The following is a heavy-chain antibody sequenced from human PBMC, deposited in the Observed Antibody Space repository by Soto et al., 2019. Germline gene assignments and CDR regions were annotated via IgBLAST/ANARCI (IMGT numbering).Heavy chain of an antibody. CDR1: GGTFSSYA. V-gene: IGHV1-69*01. J-gene: IGHJ4*02. Sequence: QVQLVQSGAEVKKPGSSVKVSCKASGGTFSSYAISWVRQAPGQGLEWMGGIIPIFGTANYAQKFQGRVTMTVDESTSTGYMELTTMRSEDTAGYYCARDVGSNHYDWGSAAAFEYWGQGTLVTVSS. CDR2: IIPIFGTA. D-gene: IGHD3-16*01. CDR3: ARDVGSNHYDWGSAAAFEY.